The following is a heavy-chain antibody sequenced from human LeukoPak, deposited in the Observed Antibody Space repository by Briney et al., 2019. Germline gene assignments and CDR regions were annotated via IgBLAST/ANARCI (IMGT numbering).Heavy chain of an antibody. J-gene: IGHJ6*03. V-gene: IGHV4-39*07. CDR1: GGSISSSSYY. Sequence: SETLSLTCTVSGGSISSSSYYWGWIRQPPGKGLEWIGSIYYSGSTYYNPSLKSRVTISVDTSKNQFSLKLSSVTAADTAVYYCARDLLDCSGGSCYIYMDVWGKGTTVTVSS. D-gene: IGHD2-15*01. CDR3: ARDLLDCSGGSCYIYMDV. CDR2: IYYSGST.